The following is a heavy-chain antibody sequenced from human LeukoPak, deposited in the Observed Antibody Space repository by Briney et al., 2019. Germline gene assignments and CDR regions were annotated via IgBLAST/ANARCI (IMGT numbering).Heavy chain of an antibody. CDR3: ARAYYYDSSGHHDFDY. CDR2: IIPTLGIA. Sequence: SVKVSCKASGGTFSSYTISWVRQAPGQGLEWMGRIIPTLGIANYAQKFQGRVTITADKSTSTAFMELSSLRSEDTAVYYCARAYYYDSSGHHDFDYWGQGTLVTVSS. CDR1: GGTFSSYT. V-gene: IGHV1-69*02. J-gene: IGHJ4*02. D-gene: IGHD3-22*01.